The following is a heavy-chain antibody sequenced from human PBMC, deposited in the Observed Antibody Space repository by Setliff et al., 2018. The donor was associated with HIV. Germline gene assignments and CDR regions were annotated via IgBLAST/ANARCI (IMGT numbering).Heavy chain of an antibody. V-gene: IGHV3-49*04. D-gene: IGHD2-2*01. J-gene: IGHJ6*03. Sequence: LRLSCAASGFTFSSYSMNWVRQAPGKGLEWVGFIRSKAYGGTTEYAASVKGRFTISRDDSKSIAYLQMNSLKTEDTAVYYCTRADIVVVPAAISYYYYYYYMDVWGKGTTVTVSS. CDR2: IRSKAYGGTT. CDR3: TRADIVVVPAAISYYYYYYYMDV. CDR1: GFTFSSYS.